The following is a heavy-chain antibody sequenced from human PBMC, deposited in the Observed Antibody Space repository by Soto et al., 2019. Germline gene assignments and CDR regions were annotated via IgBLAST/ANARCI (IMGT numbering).Heavy chain of an antibody. CDR2: ISASNGHT. CDR3: VRDRSSENSLTWLDY. J-gene: IGHJ4*02. Sequence: QVQLVQSGAEVKRPGASVKVACEASGYAFSAHGITWVRQAPGQGLEWMGWISASNGHTKYAPGLQGRITLTTDTTTSTASMEVRRLRPDDTAVYYCVRDRSSENSLTWLDYWGQGTLVTVSS. CDR1: GYAFSAHG. D-gene: IGHD6-19*01. V-gene: IGHV1-18*01.